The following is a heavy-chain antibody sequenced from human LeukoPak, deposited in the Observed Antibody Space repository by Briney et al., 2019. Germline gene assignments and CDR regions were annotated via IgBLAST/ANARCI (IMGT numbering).Heavy chain of an antibody. J-gene: IGHJ4*02. CDR1: GYTFTGYY. D-gene: IGHD3-22*01. CDR2: INPNSGGT. CDR3: ARDYDSSGYYCGY. Sequence: ASVKVSCKASGYTFTGYYMHWVRQAPGQGLEWMGWINPNSGGTNYAQKFQGRVTMTRDTSISTAYMELSRLRSDDTAVYYCARDYDSSGYYCGYWGQGTLVTVSS. V-gene: IGHV1-2*02.